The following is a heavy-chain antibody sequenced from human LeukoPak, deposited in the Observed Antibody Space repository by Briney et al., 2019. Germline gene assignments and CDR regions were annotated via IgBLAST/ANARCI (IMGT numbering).Heavy chain of an antibody. CDR2: INPNSGGT. Sequence: ASVKVSCKASGYTFTDYYMHWVRQAPGQGLEWMGRINPNSGGTNYAQKFQGRVTMTRDTSISTAYMELSRLRSDDTAVYYCARDLGELRYFDWLSTYYYYMDVWGKGTTVTISS. V-gene: IGHV1-2*06. D-gene: IGHD3-9*01. CDR1: GYTFTDYY. CDR3: ARDLGELRYFDWLSTYYYYMDV. J-gene: IGHJ6*03.